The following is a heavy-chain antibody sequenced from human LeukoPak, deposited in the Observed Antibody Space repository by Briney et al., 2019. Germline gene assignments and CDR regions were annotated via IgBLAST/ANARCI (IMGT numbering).Heavy chain of an antibody. Sequence: PGGSLRLSCAASGFTFSSYWMSWVRQAPGKGLEWVANIKQDGSEKYYVDSVKGRFTISRDNAKNSLYLQMNSLRAEDTAVYYCARDPSIVGAAEGYFDYWGQGTLVTVSS. J-gene: IGHJ4*02. D-gene: IGHD1-26*01. CDR3: ARDPSIVGAAEGYFDY. V-gene: IGHV3-7*01. CDR2: IKQDGSEK. CDR1: GFTFSSYW.